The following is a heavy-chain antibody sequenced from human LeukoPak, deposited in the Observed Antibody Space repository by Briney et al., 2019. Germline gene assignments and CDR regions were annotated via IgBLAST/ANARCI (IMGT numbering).Heavy chain of an antibody. CDR3: ARGLRQGSAWSWGPKEKSYQYMDV. V-gene: IGHV4-34*01. CDR2: INPRGRT. J-gene: IGHJ6*04. CDR1: GGSFSSHY. Sequence: TSETLSLTCGVSGGSFSSHYWTWIRQPPGKGLEWIGEINPRGRTTYNPSLESRVTVSADTFRNQLSLSLTSVTAADSAVYFCARGLRQGSAWSWGPKEKSYQYMDVWGTGTTVIVSS. D-gene: IGHD6-19*01.